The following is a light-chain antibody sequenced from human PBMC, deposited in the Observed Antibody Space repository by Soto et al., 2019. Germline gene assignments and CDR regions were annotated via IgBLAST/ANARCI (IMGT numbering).Light chain of an antibody. CDR3: QQNNKWPPVT. Sequence: EVVMTQSPATVSVSPGEGVTLSCRASQTISNDLAWYQQKPCQAPRLLIYGASTRATGVPARFSGGGSGTEFTLTVSSLQSEDFAFYYCQQNNKWPPVTFGGGTKVEIK. CDR1: QTISND. J-gene: IGKJ4*01. CDR2: GAS. V-gene: IGKV3-15*01.